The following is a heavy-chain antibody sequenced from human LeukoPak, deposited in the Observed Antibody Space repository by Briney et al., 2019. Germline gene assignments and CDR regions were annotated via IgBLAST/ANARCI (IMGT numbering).Heavy chain of an antibody. Sequence: PSETLSLTCTVSGGSIGSGGYYWGWIRQHPGKGLEWIAYIYYSGSTYYNPSLKSRVTISVDTSKNQFSLKLSSVTAADTAVYYCARELIWFGEFSGYGMDVWGKGTTVTVSS. CDR1: GGSIGSGGYY. D-gene: IGHD3-10*01. V-gene: IGHV4-31*03. CDR2: IYYSGST. J-gene: IGHJ6*04. CDR3: ARELIWFGEFSGYGMDV.